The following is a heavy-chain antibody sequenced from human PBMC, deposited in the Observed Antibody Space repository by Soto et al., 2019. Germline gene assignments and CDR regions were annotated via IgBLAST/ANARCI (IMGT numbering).Heavy chain of an antibody. CDR3: AICSRCLHDAY. Sequence: GGSLRRSCAASGLTFRSYAMNWVRQAPGKGLEWVSVISGSGGSTYYADSVKGRFTISRDNSKNTLYLQMNSLRAEDTAVYYCAICSRCLHDAYWIQSDQVSGSS. J-gene: IGHJ4*02. D-gene: IGHD1-1*01. V-gene: IGHV3-23*01. CDR2: ISGSGGST. CDR1: GLTFRSYA.